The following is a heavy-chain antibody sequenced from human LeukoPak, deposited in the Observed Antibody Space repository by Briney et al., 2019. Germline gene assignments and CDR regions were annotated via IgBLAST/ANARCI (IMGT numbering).Heavy chain of an antibody. J-gene: IGHJ4*02. Sequence: PGGSLRLSCAASGFTFSSYEMNWVRQAPGKGLEWVSYISSSGSTIYYADSVKGRFTISRDNAKNSLYLQMNSLRAEDTALYHCAREGSGRSTDYWGQGTLVTVSS. CDR1: GFTFSSYE. V-gene: IGHV3-48*03. CDR3: AREGSGRSTDY. D-gene: IGHD6-19*01. CDR2: ISSSGSTI.